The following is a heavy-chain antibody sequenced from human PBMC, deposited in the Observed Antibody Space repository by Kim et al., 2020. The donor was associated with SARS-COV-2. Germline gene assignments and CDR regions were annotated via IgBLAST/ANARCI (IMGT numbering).Heavy chain of an antibody. CDR3: ARGSGGAAFTYGDYVFWFDP. Sequence: ASVKVSCKASGYTFTSYDINWVRQATGQGLEWMGWMNPNSGNTGYAQKFQGRVTMTRNTSISTAYMELSSLRSEDTAVYYCARGSGGAAFTYGDYVFWFDPWGQGTLVTVSS. J-gene: IGHJ5*02. CDR1: GYTFTSYD. D-gene: IGHD4-17*01. CDR2: MNPNSGNT. V-gene: IGHV1-8*01.